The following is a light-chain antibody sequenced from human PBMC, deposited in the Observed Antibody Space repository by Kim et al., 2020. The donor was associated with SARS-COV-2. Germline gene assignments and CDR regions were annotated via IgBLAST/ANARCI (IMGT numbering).Light chain of an antibody. CDR1: SGHNNYA. V-gene: IGLV4-69*01. CDR3: QTWGTGIRV. CDR2: LSSDGRH. J-gene: IGLJ1*01. Sequence: QPVLTQPPSASASLGASVKLTCTLSSGHNNYAIAWHQQQPEKGPRYLMRLSSDGRHSKGDGIPDRFSGSSSGAERYLTISSLQSEDEADYYCQTWGTGIRVFGTGTKVTVL.